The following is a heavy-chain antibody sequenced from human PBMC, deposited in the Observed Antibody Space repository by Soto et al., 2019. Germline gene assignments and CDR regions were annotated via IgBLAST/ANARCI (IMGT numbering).Heavy chain of an antibody. CDR3: ARTTYCGGDCRRFDY. CDR1: GGSISTYY. V-gene: IGHV4-59*01. D-gene: IGHD2-21*02. J-gene: IGHJ4*02. Sequence: SETLSLTCTVSGGSISTYYWIWIRQPPGKGLEWIGVFYNGGSTNYSPSLKSRVTISVDTSKNQFSLKLNSVTAADTAVYYCARTTYCGGDCRRFDYWGQGTLVTVSS. CDR2: FYNGGST.